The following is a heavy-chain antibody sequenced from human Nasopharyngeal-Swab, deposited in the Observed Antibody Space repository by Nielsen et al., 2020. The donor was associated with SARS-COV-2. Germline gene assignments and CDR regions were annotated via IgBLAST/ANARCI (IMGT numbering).Heavy chain of an antibody. Sequence: KVSCKGSGYSFTSYWIGWVRQMPGKGLEWMGIIYPGDSDTRYSPSFQGQVTISADKSISTAYLQWSSLKASDTAMYYCARQLWLVVYYYGMDVWGQGTTVTVSS. CDR1: GYSFTSYW. CDR2: IYPGDSDT. J-gene: IGHJ6*02. V-gene: IGHV5-51*01. CDR3: ARQLWLVVYYYGMDV. D-gene: IGHD5-18*01.